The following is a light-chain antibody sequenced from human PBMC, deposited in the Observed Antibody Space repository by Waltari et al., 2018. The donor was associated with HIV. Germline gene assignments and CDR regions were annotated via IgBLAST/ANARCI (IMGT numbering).Light chain of an antibody. CDR3: EQIYTFPLFS. Sequence: DIQLTQSPSPLSASVGDRVTITCRASQTIGDYVNWYQLKPGKPPKLLIYSATSLQPGVPSRFSCSGSGTDFALTISSLQPEDFAIYYCEQIYTFPLFSFGPGTKVDIK. CDR1: QTIGDY. J-gene: IGKJ3*01. V-gene: IGKV1-39*01. CDR2: SAT.